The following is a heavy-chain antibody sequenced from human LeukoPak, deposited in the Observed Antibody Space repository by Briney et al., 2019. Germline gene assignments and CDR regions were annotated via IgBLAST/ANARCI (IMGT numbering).Heavy chain of an antibody. D-gene: IGHD5-18*01. CDR3: AKDGRRSILLWPYYYYYYMDV. V-gene: IGHV3-11*01. J-gene: IGHJ6*03. Sequence: GGSLRLSCAASGFTFSDYYMSWIRQAPGKGLEWVSYISCSGSTIYYADSVKGRFTIFRDNSKNTLYLQMNSLRTDDTAVYYCAKDGRRSILLWPYYYYYYMDVWGKGTTVTVSS. CDR2: ISCSGSTI. CDR1: GFTFSDYY.